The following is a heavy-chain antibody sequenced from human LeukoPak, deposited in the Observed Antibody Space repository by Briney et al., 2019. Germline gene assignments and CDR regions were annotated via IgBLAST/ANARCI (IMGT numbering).Heavy chain of an antibody. D-gene: IGHD4-17*01. J-gene: IGHJ4*02. CDR3: AKDIYGDYGGLDY. CDR1: GFTFSNYA. Sequence: GGSLRLSCVASGFTFSNYAMSWVRQAPGEGLEWVSVIINSGGSTYYADSVKGRFTISRDNSKNTLYLQMNSLRAEDTAVYYCAKDIYGDYGGLDYWGQGTLVTVSS. V-gene: IGHV3-23*01. CDR2: IINSGGST.